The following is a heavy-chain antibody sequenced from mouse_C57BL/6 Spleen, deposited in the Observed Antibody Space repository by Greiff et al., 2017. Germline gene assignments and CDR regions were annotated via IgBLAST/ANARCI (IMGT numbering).Heavy chain of an antibody. CDR3: ARWDDYEWGGFAY. D-gene: IGHD2-4*01. Sequence: VKLQQPGAELVKPGASVKLSCKASGYTFTSYWMHWVKQRPGRGLEWIGRIDPTSGGTKYNEKFKSKATLTVDKPASTAYMQLSSLTSEDSAVYYCARWDDYEWGGFAYWGQGTLVTVSA. CDR2: IDPTSGGT. V-gene: IGHV1-72*01. CDR1: GYTFTSYW. J-gene: IGHJ3*01.